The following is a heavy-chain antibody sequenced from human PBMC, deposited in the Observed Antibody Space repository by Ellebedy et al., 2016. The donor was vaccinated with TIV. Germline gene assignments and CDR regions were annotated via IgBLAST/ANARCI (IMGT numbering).Heavy chain of an antibody. J-gene: IGHJ4*02. CDR2: MNPNSGNT. Sequence: ASVKVSXXASGYTFTGYYMHWVRQATGQGLEWMGWMNPNSGNTGYAQKFQGRVTMTEDTSTDTAYMELSSLRSEDTAVYYCATAFRSTATYYFDYWGQGTLVTVSS. V-gene: IGHV1-8*02. CDR3: ATAFRSTATYYFDY. D-gene: IGHD2-15*01. CDR1: GYTFTGYY.